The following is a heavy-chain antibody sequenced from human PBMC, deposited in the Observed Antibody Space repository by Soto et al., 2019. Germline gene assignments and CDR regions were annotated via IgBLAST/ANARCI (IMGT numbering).Heavy chain of an antibody. CDR2: INENGDAQ. D-gene: IGHD1-26*01. CDR1: GFIFSMHW. Sequence: EVQLVESGGGLVQPGGSLRLSCEASGFIFSMHWMRWVRQAPGKGLEWVANINENGDAQYYVGSLRGRFTVSRDNTKNSLYLQMNNVRVADTAAYYCAREGVGHLDREFEVWGQGTMVTVTS. J-gene: IGHJ3*01. V-gene: IGHV3-7*01. CDR3: AREGVGHLDREFEV.